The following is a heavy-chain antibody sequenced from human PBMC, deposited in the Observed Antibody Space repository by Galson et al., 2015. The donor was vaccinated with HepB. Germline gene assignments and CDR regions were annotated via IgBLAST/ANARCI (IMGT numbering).Heavy chain of an antibody. CDR2: IIPIFGTA. Sequence: SVKVSCKASGGTFSSYAISWVRQAPGQGLEWMGGIIPIFGTANYAQKFQGRVTITADKPTSTAYMELSSLRSEDTAVYYCARNMVGGSSWYSAPYYYYGMDVWGQGTTVTVSS. CDR3: ARNMVGGSSWYSAPYYYYGMDV. D-gene: IGHD6-13*01. CDR1: GGTFSSYA. V-gene: IGHV1-69*06. J-gene: IGHJ6*02.